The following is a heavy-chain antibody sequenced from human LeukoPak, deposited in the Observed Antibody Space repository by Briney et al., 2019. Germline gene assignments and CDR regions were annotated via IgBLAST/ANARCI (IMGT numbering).Heavy chain of an antibody. Sequence: SETLSLTCTVSGGSISSYYWTWIRQPAGKGLEWIWRIYSSGSTNYNPSLKSRVTMSVDKSQNQFYLKLSSVTAADTAVYYCARARDYYDSSSYPNWFDPWGQGTLVTVSS. J-gene: IGHJ5*02. D-gene: IGHD3-22*01. CDR1: GGSISSYY. V-gene: IGHV4-4*07. CDR2: IYSSGST. CDR3: ARARDYYDSSSYPNWFDP.